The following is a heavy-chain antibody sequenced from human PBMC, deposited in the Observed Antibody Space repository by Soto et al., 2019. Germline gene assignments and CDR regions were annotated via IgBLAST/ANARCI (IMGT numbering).Heavy chain of an antibody. Sequence: PGGSLRLSCAVSGFTLSDYYMGWIRQAAGEGLEWVSYISRSGSTIYYADSVKGRFIISRDNAKKSLYLQMNSLRAEDTAVYYCARGRPYSSGWAYDVFDIWGQGTMVTVSS. CDR3: ARGRPYSSGWAYDVFDI. V-gene: IGHV3-11*01. CDR2: ISRSGSTI. D-gene: IGHD6-19*01. CDR1: GFTLSDYY. J-gene: IGHJ3*02.